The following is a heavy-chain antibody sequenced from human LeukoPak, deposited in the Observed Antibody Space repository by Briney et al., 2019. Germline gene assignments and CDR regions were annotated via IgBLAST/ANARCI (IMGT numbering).Heavy chain of an antibody. D-gene: IGHD3-22*01. J-gene: IGHJ4*02. CDR3: ARGEIPRDSSGYYYY. CDR1: GGSISSYY. Sequence: SETLSLTCTVSGGSISSYYWSWIRQPPGKGLEWIGYIYYSGSTNYNPSLKSRVTISVDTSKSQFSLKLSSVTAADTAVYYCARGEIPRDSSGYYYYWGQGTLVTVSS. V-gene: IGHV4-59*08. CDR2: IYYSGST.